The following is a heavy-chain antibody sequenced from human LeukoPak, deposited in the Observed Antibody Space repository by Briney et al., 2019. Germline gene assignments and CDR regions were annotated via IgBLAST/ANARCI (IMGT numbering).Heavy chain of an antibody. CDR2: ISGSGGST. V-gene: IGHV3-23*01. D-gene: IGHD3-3*01. Sequence: GGSLRLSCAASGFTFSSYSMNWVRQAPGKGLEWVSAISGSGGSTYYADSVKGRFTISRDNSKNTLYLQMNSLRAEDTAVYYCAKDRREYDFWSGYYMPGVFDYWGQGTLVTVSS. CDR1: GFTFSSYS. CDR3: AKDRREYDFWSGYYMPGVFDY. J-gene: IGHJ4*02.